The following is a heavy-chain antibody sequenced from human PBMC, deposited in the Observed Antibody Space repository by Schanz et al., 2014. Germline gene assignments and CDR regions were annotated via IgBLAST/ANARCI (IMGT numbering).Heavy chain of an antibody. J-gene: IGHJ4*02. CDR1: GFDFNSYS. V-gene: IGHV3-48*04. Sequence: EVRLVESGGGLVQPGGSLRLSCEASGFDFNSYSMNWVRQVPGKGLEWVSVIYSGIGAYYADSVKGRFTISRDNAKNSLYLQMNSLRSEDTAVYYCAKDPSHGDYDYYFDYWGQGTLVTVSS. CDR3: AKDPSHGDYDYYFDY. CDR2: IYSGIGA. D-gene: IGHD3-22*01.